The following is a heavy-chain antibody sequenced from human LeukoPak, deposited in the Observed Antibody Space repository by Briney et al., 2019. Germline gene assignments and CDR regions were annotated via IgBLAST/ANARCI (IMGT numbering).Heavy chain of an antibody. J-gene: IGHJ6*02. CDR1: GGSISSYY. CDR3: ARLDSSGYYYYYYGMDV. CDR2: IYYSGST. Sequence: SEALSLTCTVSGGSISSYYWSWIRQPPGKGLEWIGYIYYSGSTNYNPSLKSRVTISVDTSKNQFSLKLSSVTAADTAVYYCARLDSSGYYYYYYGMDVWGQGTTVTVSS. D-gene: IGHD3-22*01. V-gene: IGHV4-59*08.